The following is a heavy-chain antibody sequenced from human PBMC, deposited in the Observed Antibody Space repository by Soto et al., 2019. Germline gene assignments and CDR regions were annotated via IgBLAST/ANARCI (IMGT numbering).Heavy chain of an antibody. Sequence: QVQLVQSGAEVKKPGASVKVSCKASGYSFSSLGMHWVRQAPGQRPEWMGWINAGNGNTKYSQKYQGRVTMTRDTSASTAYMELSNLASEDTAVYYCTNSYCSSVSCLGNYWGQGTLVIVSS. D-gene: IGHD2-15*01. J-gene: IGHJ4*02. V-gene: IGHV1-3*01. CDR3: TNSYCSSVSCLGNY. CDR1: GYSFSSLG. CDR2: INAGNGNT.